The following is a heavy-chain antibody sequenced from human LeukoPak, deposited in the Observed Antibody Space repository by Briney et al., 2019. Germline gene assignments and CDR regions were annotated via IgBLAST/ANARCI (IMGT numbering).Heavy chain of an antibody. Sequence: SETLSLTCTVSGGSISSNYWSWIRQPAGKGLGWIGRIYISGSTTTNPSLNTRVTMSVDTSTNQFSLKLSSVNAADTAVYYCARGGYCGGDCLLGDDAFDIWGQGTMVTVSS. CDR3: ARGGYCGGDCLLGDDAFDI. D-gene: IGHD2-21*01. V-gene: IGHV4-4*07. CDR2: IYISGST. CDR1: GGSISSNY. J-gene: IGHJ3*02.